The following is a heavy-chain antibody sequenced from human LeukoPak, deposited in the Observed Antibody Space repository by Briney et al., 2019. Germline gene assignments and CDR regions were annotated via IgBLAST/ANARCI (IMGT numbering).Heavy chain of an antibody. CDR3: ARDTKYAFDN. J-gene: IGHJ4*02. CDR1: GFAFSSYS. Sequence: GGSLRLSCAASGFAFSSYSMNWVRQAPGKGLEWISYIGISSGNTKYADSVKGRFTISGDKAKNSLYLQMNSLRVEDTAVYYCARDTKYAFDNWGQGTLVTVSS. D-gene: IGHD2-2*01. V-gene: IGHV3-48*01. CDR2: IGISSGNT.